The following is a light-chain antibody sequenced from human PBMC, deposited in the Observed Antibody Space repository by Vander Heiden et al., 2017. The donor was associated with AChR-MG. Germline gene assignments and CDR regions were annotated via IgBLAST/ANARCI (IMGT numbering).Light chain of an antibody. CDR3: QQRSNWPLT. V-gene: IGKV3-11*01. Sequence: ELVLTPSPATLSLSPGESATLSCRASQSVSSYLAWYQQKPGQAPRLLIYDASNRATGIPARFSGSGSGTDCTLTISSLEPEDFAVYYCQQRSNWPLTFGGGTKVEIK. CDR1: QSVSSY. CDR2: DAS. J-gene: IGKJ4*01.